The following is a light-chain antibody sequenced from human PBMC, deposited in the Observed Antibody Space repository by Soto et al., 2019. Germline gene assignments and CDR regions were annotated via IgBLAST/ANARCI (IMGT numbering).Light chain of an antibody. CDR2: NND. V-gene: IGLV1-44*01. J-gene: IGLJ3*02. Sequence: QSVLTQPPSTSGPPGQRVTISCFGSSSNIGSNPVSWYRQFPGTAPEVLLYNNDQRPSGVPDRISGSKSGTSASLAISGLQSEDEAEYYCAAWDDSLNGHWVFGGGTKLTVL. CDR1: SSNIGSNP. CDR3: AAWDDSLNGHWV.